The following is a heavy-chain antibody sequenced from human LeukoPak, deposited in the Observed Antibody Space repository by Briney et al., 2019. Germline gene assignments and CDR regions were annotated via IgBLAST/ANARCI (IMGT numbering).Heavy chain of an antibody. CDR3: ARVSEDSSGYYYFDY. J-gene: IGHJ4*02. CDR2: IHNDGSST. CDR1: GFTFSSNW. Sequence: GGSLRLSCAASGFTFSSNWMHWVRQAPGKGLVWVSRIHNDGSSTNCADSVKGRFTISRDNAKNTLYLQMNSLRAEDTAVYYCARVSEDSSGYYYFDYWGQGTLVTVSS. V-gene: IGHV3-74*01. D-gene: IGHD3-22*01.